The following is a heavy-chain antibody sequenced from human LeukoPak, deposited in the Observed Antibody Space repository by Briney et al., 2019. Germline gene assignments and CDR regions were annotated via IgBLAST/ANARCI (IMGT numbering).Heavy chain of an antibody. D-gene: IGHD3-9*01. Sequence: ASVRDSCKPSGYTFTSYYMHWVPQAPGQGPEWLGIINPSGGSTSYAQKFQGRVTMTRDTSTSTVYMELSSLRSEDTAVYYCARVGHYDILTGSYDAFDIWGQGTMVTVSS. CDR3: ARVGHYDILTGSYDAFDI. CDR2: INPSGGST. J-gene: IGHJ3*02. V-gene: IGHV1-46*03. CDR1: GYTFTSYY.